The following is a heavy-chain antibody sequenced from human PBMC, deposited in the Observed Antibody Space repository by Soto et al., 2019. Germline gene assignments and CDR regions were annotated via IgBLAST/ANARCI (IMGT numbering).Heavy chain of an antibody. CDR1: GFSVSSNY. D-gene: IGHD3-22*01. Sequence: GGSLRLSCAASGFSVSSNYMNWVRQAPGKGLEWLSVIYSAGDAHYADSGKGRFSVSSDNSENTLYLEMKSLGVEDTAIYYCARDPFSQYSYDTSGFEKWGLGTLVTVSS. J-gene: IGHJ4*02. CDR3: ARDPFSQYSYDTSGFEK. V-gene: IGHV3-53*05. CDR2: IYSAGDA.